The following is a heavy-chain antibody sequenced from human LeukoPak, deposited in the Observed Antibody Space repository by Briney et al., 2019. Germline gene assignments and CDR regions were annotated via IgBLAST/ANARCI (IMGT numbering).Heavy chain of an antibody. V-gene: IGHV5-51*01. CDR3: ARCMTPYYDFWSGYCDWFDP. D-gene: IGHD3-3*01. CDR1: GYSFTSYW. J-gene: IGHJ5*02. CDR2: IYPGDSDT. Sequence: GESLKISCKGSGYSFTSYWIGWVRQMPGKGLEWMGIIYPGDSDTRYSPSFQGQVTISADKSISTAYLQWSSLKASDTAMYYRARCMTPYYDFWSGYCDWFDPWGQGTLVTVSS.